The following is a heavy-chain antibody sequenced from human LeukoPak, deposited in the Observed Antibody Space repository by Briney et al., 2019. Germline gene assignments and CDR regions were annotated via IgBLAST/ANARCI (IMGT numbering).Heavy chain of an antibody. CDR1: GFTFSNNW. CDR2: VKKDESEK. Sequence: PGGSLRLSCAASGFTFSNNWMTWVRQAPGKGLEWVASVKKDESEKYYVDSVKGRFTISRDNSKNTLYLQMNSLRAEDTAVYYCAKSNEQLVFDYWGQGTLVTVSS. D-gene: IGHD6-13*01. V-gene: IGHV3-7*03. J-gene: IGHJ4*02. CDR3: AKSNEQLVFDY.